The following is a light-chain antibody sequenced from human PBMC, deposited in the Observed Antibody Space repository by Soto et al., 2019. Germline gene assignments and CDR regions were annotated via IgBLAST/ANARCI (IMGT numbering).Light chain of an antibody. CDR2: GAS. Sequence: EIVLTQSPGTLSLSPGERATLSCRASQSVSSSYLAWYQQKPDQAPRLLIYGASSRAAGIPDRFSGSRSGTDFTFTISRLEPEDFAVYYCQQYGSSPFTFGQGTRLEIK. J-gene: IGKJ5*01. V-gene: IGKV3-20*01. CDR3: QQYGSSPFT. CDR1: QSVSSSY.